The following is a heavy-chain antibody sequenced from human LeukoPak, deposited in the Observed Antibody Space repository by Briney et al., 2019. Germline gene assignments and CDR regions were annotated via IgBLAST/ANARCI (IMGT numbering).Heavy chain of an antibody. V-gene: IGHV3-15*01. J-gene: IGHJ4*02. CDR1: GFTFSNVW. CDR2: IYSKIDGGIT. CDR3: STERDYYFHY. Sequence: GGSLRLYCAASGFTFSNVWMSRVRQAPGKGLEWVGRIYSKIDGGITDYAAPVKGRFTISRDDSKNTLYLQMNSLKIDDTAVYYCSTERDYYFHYWGQGALVIVSS.